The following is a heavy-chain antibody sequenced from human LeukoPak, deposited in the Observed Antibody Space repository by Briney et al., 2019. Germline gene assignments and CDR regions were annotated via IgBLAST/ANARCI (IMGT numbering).Heavy chain of an antibody. V-gene: IGHV3-48*01. D-gene: IGHD3-22*01. J-gene: IGHJ4*02. CDR3: ARGAPYYYDGSGLYYFDY. Sequence: GGSLRLSCAASGFTFTTYNMNWVRQAPGKGLEWISYYADSVKGRFTISRDNGKNSLFLQMNSLRAEDTAVNYCARGAPYYYDGSGLYYFDYWGQGTLVTVSS. CDR1: GFTFTTYN.